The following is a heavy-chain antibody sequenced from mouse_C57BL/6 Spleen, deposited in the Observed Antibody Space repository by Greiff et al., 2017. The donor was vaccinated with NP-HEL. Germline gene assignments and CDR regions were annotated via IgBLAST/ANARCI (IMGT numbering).Heavy chain of an antibody. CDR1: GYTFTSYW. D-gene: IGHD1-1*01. CDR2: IDPSDSYT. Sequence: QVQLRQPGAELVKPGASVKLSCKASGYTFTSYWMQWVKQRPGQGLEWIGEIDPSDSYTNYNQKFKGKATLTVDTSSSTAYMQLSSLTSEDSAVYYCARGGGSSPYWYFDVWGTGTTVTVSS. V-gene: IGHV1-50*01. J-gene: IGHJ1*03. CDR3: ARGGGSSPYWYFDV.